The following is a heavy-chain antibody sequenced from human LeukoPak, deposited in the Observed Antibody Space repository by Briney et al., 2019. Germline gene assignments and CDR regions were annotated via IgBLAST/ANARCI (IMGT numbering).Heavy chain of an antibody. J-gene: IGHJ3*02. CDR1: GFTFSTYE. Sequence: PGGSLRLSCAASGFTFSTYEMNWVRQAPGKGLEWVSYIRVIGSTTYYADSVKGRFTISRDNAKNSLYLQMNSLRAEDTAVYYCARDRRLGYCSSTSCQGAFDIWGQGTMVTVSS. D-gene: IGHD2-2*01. CDR3: ARDRRLGYCSSTSCQGAFDI. V-gene: IGHV3-48*03. CDR2: IRVIGSTT.